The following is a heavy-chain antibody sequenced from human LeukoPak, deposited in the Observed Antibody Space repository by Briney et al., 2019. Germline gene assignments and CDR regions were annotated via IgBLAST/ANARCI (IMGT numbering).Heavy chain of an antibody. CDR2: ISTYNGHR. CDR3: ARIGGASWYFDY. Sequence: GASVKVSCKASGYNFTTYGLTWVRQAPGQGLEWMGWISTYNGHRNYAQKFQGRVTMTTDTSTRTAYMELKSLTSDDTAVYYCARIGGASWYFDYWGQGTLVTVSS. CDR1: GYNFTTYG. J-gene: IGHJ4*02. D-gene: IGHD3-16*01. V-gene: IGHV1-18*01.